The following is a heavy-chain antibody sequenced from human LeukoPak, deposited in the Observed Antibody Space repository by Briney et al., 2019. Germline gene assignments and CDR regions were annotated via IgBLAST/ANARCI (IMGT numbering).Heavy chain of an antibody. CDR2: INPSGGST. CDR3: ARGHWSSGYLL. Sequence: GASVKVSCKASGYTFTSYYMHWVRQAPGQGLEWMGIINPSGGSTSYAQKFQGRVTITRDTSASTAYMELSSLRSEDTAVYYCARGHWSSGYLLWGQGTLVTVSS. D-gene: IGHD3-22*01. CDR1: GYTFTSYY. V-gene: IGHV1-46*01. J-gene: IGHJ4*02.